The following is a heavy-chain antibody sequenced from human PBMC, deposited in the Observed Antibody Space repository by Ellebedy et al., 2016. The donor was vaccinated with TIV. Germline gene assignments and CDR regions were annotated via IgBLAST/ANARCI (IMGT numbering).Heavy chain of an antibody. Sequence: GESLKISCAASEFTVSNNYMSWVRQPPGKGLEWVSLIYSGGSTYYANSVKGRFTISRDNAENSLYLQMNSLRTEDTAIYYCATLGLVGALGDWFDPWGQGTLVTVSS. CDR3: ATLGLVGALGDWFDP. J-gene: IGHJ5*02. CDR2: IYSGGST. D-gene: IGHD1-26*01. V-gene: IGHV3-53*01. CDR1: EFTVSNNY.